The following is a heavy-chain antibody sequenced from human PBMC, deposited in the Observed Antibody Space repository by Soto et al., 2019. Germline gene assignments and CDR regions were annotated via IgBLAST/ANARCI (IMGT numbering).Heavy chain of an antibody. J-gene: IGHJ4*02. V-gene: IGHV4-61*08. Sequence: SSETLSLTCTVSGGAVSSGGYYWSWIRQPPGKGLEWIGYIYYSGSTNYNPSLKSRVTISVDTSKNQFSLKLSSVTAADTAVYYCARLIDYFDYWGQGTLVTVSS. CDR1: GGAVSSGGYY. CDR3: ARLIDYFDY. CDR2: IYYSGST.